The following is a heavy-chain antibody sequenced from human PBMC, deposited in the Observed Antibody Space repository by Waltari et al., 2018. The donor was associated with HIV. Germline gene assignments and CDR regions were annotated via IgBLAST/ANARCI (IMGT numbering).Heavy chain of an antibody. CDR3: ARVKNSPGVWGNYLPDY. CDR2: IYHSGCT. V-gene: IGHV4-38-2*01. CDR1: GYYISSGYY. J-gene: IGHJ4*02. D-gene: IGHD3-16*02. Sequence: QVQLQESGPGLVKPSETLSLACAVSGYYISSGYYWCWIRQPPGKGLAWIGNIYHSGCTYYNPDLKSVVTSSVDTSKTQFYRKLGSGTAADTAVDCCARVKNSPGVWGNYLPDYWCQGTLVTVSS.